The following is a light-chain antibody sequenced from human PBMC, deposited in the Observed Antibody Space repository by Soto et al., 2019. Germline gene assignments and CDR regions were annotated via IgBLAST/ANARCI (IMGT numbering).Light chain of an antibody. CDR1: QSVTSRY. CDR2: GAS. J-gene: IGKJ1*01. Sequence: EIVLTQSPGTLSVSPGGRATLSCRASQSVTSRYLGWYQQKPGQTPRLLIHGASSRAAGIPDRFSGSGSGTDFTLTISRLEPEDFATYYCQQYNSFTWTFGQGTKVEIK. V-gene: IGKV3-20*01. CDR3: QQYNSFTWT.